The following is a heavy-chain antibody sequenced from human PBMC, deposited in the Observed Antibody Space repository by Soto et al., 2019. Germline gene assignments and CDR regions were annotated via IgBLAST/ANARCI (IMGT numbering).Heavy chain of an antibody. J-gene: IGHJ4*02. Sequence: QVQLVQSGAEVKKPGASVKVSCKASGYTFTSYYMHWVRQAPGQGLEWMGIINPSGGSTRYAQKLHGRVTMTRDTSTSTVYMELSSLRSEDTAVYYCARGLFYDSSGYYFDYWGQGTLVTVSS. CDR2: INPSGGST. CDR3: ARGLFYDSSGYYFDY. V-gene: IGHV1-46*01. D-gene: IGHD3-22*01. CDR1: GYTFTSYY.